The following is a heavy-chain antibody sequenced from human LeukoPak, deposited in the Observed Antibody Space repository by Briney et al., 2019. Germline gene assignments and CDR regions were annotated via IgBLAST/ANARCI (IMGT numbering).Heavy chain of an antibody. J-gene: IGHJ4*02. V-gene: IGHV4-4*02. CDR3: AIGIAVAGTYFDY. Sequence: PSGTLSLTCAVSGGSISSGNWWSWVRQPPEKGLEWIGEINHSGSTNYNPSLKSRVTISVDTSKNQFSLKLSSVTAADTAVYYCAIGIAVAGTYFDYWGQGTLVTVSS. CDR1: GGSISSGNW. D-gene: IGHD6-19*01. CDR2: INHSGST.